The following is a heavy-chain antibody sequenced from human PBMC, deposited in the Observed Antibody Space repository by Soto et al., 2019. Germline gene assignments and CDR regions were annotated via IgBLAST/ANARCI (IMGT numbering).Heavy chain of an antibody. V-gene: IGHV3-30*03. CDR1: GFTFSHYG. CDR2: ISYDGSNK. J-gene: IGHJ4*02. CDR3: ARYSGKYQGPIDY. D-gene: IGHD1-26*01. Sequence: QVQLVESGGGVVQPGRSLRLSCAASGFTFSHYGIHWVRQAPGKGLEWLAVISYDGSNKHYADSVKGPFTVSRDNSKNTQYLQMNSLRAEDTAVYFCARYSGKYQGPIDYWGQGTLVTVSS.